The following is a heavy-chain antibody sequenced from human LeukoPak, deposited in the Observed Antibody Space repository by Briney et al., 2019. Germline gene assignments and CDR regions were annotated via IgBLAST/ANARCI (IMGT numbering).Heavy chain of an antibody. CDR1: GFTFSSYA. CDR3: AKDPRDVAVAGPFDY. D-gene: IGHD6-19*01. Sequence: GGSLRLSCAASGFTFSSYAMHWVRQAPGKGLEWVSGISWNSGSIGYADSVKGRFTISRDNAKNSLYLQMNSLRAEDTALYYCAKDPRDVAVAGPFDYWGQGTLVTVSS. CDR2: ISWNSGSI. J-gene: IGHJ4*02. V-gene: IGHV3-9*01.